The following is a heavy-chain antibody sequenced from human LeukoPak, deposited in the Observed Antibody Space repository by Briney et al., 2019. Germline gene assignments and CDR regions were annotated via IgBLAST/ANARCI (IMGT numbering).Heavy chain of an antibody. J-gene: IGHJ4*02. CDR2: IYPNSGGT. CDR3: AREWGIAARRFHPRMGY. V-gene: IGHV1-2*02. Sequence: GASVKVSCKASGYTFTGYYMHWVRQAPGQGLEWMGWIYPNSGGTNYAQKFQGRVTMTRDTSISTAYMELSRLGSDDTAVYYCAREWGIAARRFHPRMGYWGQGTLVTVSS. CDR1: GYTFTGYY. D-gene: IGHD6-6*01.